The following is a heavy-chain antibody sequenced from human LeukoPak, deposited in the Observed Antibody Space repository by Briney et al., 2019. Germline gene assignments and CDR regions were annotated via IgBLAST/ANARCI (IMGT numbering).Heavy chain of an antibody. CDR3: AKRTAGYNYGPNWFDP. CDR2: ISGSSDRT. D-gene: IGHD5-18*01. V-gene: IGHV3-23*01. Sequence: GGSLRLSCAASGFTFSSYAMSGVRQAPGKGLEWFSAISGSSDRTYYADSVKGRFTISRDNSKNTLYLQINSLRAEDTAVYYCAKRTAGYNYGPNWFDPXXQGTLXTVXS. J-gene: IGHJ5*02. CDR1: GFTFSSYA.